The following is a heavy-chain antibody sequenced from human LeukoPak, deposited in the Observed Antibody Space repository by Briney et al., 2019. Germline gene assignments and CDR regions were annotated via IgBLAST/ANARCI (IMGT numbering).Heavy chain of an antibody. CDR2: INHSGST. V-gene: IGHV4-34*01. CDR1: GGSFSGYY. CDR3: ARGDGYCSSTSCYGDLFDY. J-gene: IGHJ4*02. Sequence: PSETLSLTCAVYGGSFSGYYWSWLRQPPGKGLEWIGEINHSGSTNYNPSLKSRVTISVDTSKNQFSLKLSSVTAADTAVYYCARGDGYCSSTSCYGDLFDYWGQGTLVTVSS. D-gene: IGHD2-2*01.